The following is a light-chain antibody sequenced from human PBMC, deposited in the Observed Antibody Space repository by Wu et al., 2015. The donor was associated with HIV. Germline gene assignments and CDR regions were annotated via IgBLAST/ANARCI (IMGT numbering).Light chain of an antibody. V-gene: IGKV1-5*03. CDR2: KAS. Sequence: DIQMTQSPSTLSASVGDRVTITCRASQSVVTWLAWYQQKPGKAPKLLIYKASSLQSGVPSRFSGSGSGTEFTLTISSLQPDDFATYYCQQYNRDWSFGQGTKLEIK. CDR1: QSVVTW. J-gene: IGKJ2*03. CDR3: QQYNRDWS.